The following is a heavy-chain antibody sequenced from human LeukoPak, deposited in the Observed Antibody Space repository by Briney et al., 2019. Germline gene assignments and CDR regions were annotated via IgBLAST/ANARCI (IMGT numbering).Heavy chain of an antibody. Sequence: PSETLSLTCAVSGYSISSGYYWGWIRQPPVKGLEWIGSIYHSGSTYYNPSLKSRVTISVDTSKNQFSLKLSSVTAADTAVYYCARRAIAVAGTVRSGFDYWGQGTLVTVSS. D-gene: IGHD6-19*01. J-gene: IGHJ4*02. CDR1: GYSISSGYY. CDR2: IYHSGST. CDR3: ARRAIAVAGTVRSGFDY. V-gene: IGHV4-38-2*01.